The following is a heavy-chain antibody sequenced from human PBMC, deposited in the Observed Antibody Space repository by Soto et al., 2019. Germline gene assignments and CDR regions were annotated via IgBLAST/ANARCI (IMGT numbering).Heavy chain of an antibody. J-gene: IGHJ4*02. CDR2: INPIFGTA. CDR3: ARVRLAMLEAYYFDY. V-gene: IGHV1-69*06. D-gene: IGHD2-2*01. Sequence: QVQLVQSGAEVKKPRSSVKVSCKASGGTFSSYAINWVRQAPGQGLEWMGGINPIFGTANDEQKFQGRVTITADKSTITAYMELTSLRSDDTAVYYCARVRLAMLEAYYFDYWVQETLVTVSS. CDR1: GGTFSSYA.